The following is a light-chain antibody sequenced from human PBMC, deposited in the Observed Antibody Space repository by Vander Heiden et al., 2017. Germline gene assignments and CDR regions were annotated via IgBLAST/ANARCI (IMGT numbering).Light chain of an antibody. V-gene: IGKV3-15*01. Sequence: EIVMTQSPATLPVSPGGSAPLSCRASQSVSSNLAWDQQKPGQAPRLLIYGASTRATGIPARFSGSGSGTEFTLTISSLQSEDFAVYYCQQYNNWPPYTFGQGTKLEIK. CDR1: QSVSSN. CDR3: QQYNNWPPYT. J-gene: IGKJ2*01. CDR2: GAS.